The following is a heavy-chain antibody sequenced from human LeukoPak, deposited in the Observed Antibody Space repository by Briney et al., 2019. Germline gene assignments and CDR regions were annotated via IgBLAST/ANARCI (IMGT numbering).Heavy chain of an antibody. CDR1: GFTFSDFH. J-gene: IGHJ4*02. CDR3: ARLSGTYSGGGAH. V-gene: IGHV3-11*01. CDR2: ISGSGYAI. Sequence: GGSLRLSCTASGFTFSDFHMSWIRQAPGKGLEWVSHISGSGYAIHHPGSVKGRFTISRDNAKNSLYLQMNSLRVEDSAVYYCARLSGTYSGGGAHWGQEPLVTVSS. D-gene: IGHD1-26*01.